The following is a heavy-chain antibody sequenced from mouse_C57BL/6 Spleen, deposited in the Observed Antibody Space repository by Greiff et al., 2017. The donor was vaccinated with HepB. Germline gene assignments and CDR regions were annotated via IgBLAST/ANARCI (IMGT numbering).Heavy chain of an antibody. J-gene: IGHJ2*01. CDR1: GYTFTSYW. V-gene: IGHV1-69*01. CDR2: IDPSDSYT. D-gene: IGHD4-1*01. Sequence: QVQLQQPGAELVMPGASVKLSCMASGYTFTSYWMHWVKQRPGQGLEWIGEIDPSDSYTNYNQKFKGKSTLTVDKSSSTAYMQLSSLTSEDSAVYYCARLGPYYFDYWGQGTTLTVSS. CDR3: ARLGPYYFDY.